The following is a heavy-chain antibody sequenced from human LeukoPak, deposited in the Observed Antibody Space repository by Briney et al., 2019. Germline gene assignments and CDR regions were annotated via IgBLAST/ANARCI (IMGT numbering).Heavy chain of an antibody. CDR1: GFTFNTYA. J-gene: IGHJ4*02. D-gene: IGHD3-9*01. CDR3: AKGPRYYDILTGKEIDY. CDR2: IGYRGGST. Sequence: GGSLRLSCAASGFTFNTYAMTWVRQAPGKGLEWVSGIGYRGGSTYYADSVKGRFTISRDNSKNTLYLQMNSLRAEDTAVYYCAKGPRYYDILTGKEIDYWGQGTLVTVSS. V-gene: IGHV3-23*01.